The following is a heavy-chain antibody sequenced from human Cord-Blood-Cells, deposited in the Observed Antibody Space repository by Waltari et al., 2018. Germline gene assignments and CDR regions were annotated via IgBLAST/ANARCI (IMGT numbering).Heavy chain of an antibody. D-gene: IGHD5-12*01. CDR1: GGSISSSSYY. J-gene: IGHJ4*02. V-gene: IGHV4-39*01. CDR2: IYYSGST. Sequence: QLQLQESGPGLVKPSETLSLTCTVSGGSISSSSYYWGWIRQPPGKGLEWIGRIYYSGSTYYNPSIKSRVTIAVDTSKNQFALKLSSVTAADTAVYYCARQVATILFDYWGQGTLVTVSS. CDR3: ARQVATILFDY.